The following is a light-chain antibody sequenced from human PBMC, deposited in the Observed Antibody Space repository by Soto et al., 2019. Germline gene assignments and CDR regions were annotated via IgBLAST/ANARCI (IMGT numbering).Light chain of an antibody. CDR2: DAS. CDR1: QSISDY. Sequence: DIQMTQSPSTLYASVGDRVIITCRASQSISDYLAWYQQKPGKAPKLLIYDASNLESGVPSTFIGSGPGTEFTLTISSLQPDEFATYYCQQYYTYWHMFGQGTKVDIK. V-gene: IGKV1-5*01. CDR3: QQYYTYWHM. J-gene: IGKJ1*01.